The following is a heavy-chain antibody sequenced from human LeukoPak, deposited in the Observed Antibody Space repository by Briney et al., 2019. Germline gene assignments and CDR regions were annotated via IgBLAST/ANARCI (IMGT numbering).Heavy chain of an antibody. CDR1: GFTFSSYA. CDR3: ARDRKAAAAAGVLEDY. D-gene: IGHD6-13*01. J-gene: IGHJ4*02. Sequence: PGGSLRLSCAASGFTFSSYAMHWVRQAPGKGLEWVAVISYDGSNKYYADSVKGRFTISRDNSKNTLYLQMNSLRAEDTAVYYCARDRKAAAAAGVLEDYWGQGTLVTVSS. V-gene: IGHV3-30-3*01. CDR2: ISYDGSNK.